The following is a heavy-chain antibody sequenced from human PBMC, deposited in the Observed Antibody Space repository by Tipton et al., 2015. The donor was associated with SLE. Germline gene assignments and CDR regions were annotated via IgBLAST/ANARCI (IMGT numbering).Heavy chain of an antibody. Sequence: TLSLTCTVSGGSISRSNFYWARIRQPPGKGLEWIGSFYYGKSTFYNPSLKSRVSISVDTSTNRLFLNLISVTAADTALYYCARLISAYDCNFDYWGQGTLVTVSS. CDR1: GGSISRSNFY. J-gene: IGHJ4*02. V-gene: IGHV4-39*07. D-gene: IGHD5-12*01. CDR3: ARLISAYDCNFDY. CDR2: FYYGKST.